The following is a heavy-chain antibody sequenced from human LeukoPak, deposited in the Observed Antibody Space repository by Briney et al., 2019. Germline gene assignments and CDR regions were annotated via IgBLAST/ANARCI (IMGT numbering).Heavy chain of an antibody. J-gene: IGHJ4*02. CDR2: IYYSGST. CDR1: GGSISSYY. V-gene: IGHV4-59*01. Sequence: TSETLSLTCTVSGGSISSYYWSWIRQPPGKGLEWIGYIYYSGSTNYNPSLKSRVTISVDTSKNQSSLKLSSVTAADTAVYYCARAGPREDYWGQGTLVTVSS. CDR3: ARAGPREDY.